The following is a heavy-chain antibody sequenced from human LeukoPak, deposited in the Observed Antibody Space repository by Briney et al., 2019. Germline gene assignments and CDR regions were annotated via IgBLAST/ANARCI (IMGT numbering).Heavy chain of an antibody. CDR1: GGSISSYY. D-gene: IGHD3-22*01. CDR3: ARDIDGGGYLTPFDY. J-gene: IGHJ4*02. V-gene: IGHV4-59*01. Sequence: SETLSLTCAVCGGSISSYYWSWIRQPPGKGLEWIGYIYYSGSTNYNPSLKSRVTISVDTSKNQFSLKLSSVTAADTAVYYCARDIDGGGYLTPFDYWGQGTLVTVSS. CDR2: IYYSGST.